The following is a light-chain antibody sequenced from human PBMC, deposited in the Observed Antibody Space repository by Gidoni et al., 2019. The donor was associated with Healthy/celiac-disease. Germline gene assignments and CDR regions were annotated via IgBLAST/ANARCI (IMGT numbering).Light chain of an antibody. V-gene: IGLV2-14*01. CDR1: SSDVGGYNY. Sequence: QSALPQPAAVSGSPGQSIPIDCTGTSSDVGGYNYVSWYQQHPGKAPKLMIYDVSNRPSGVSNRFSGSKSGNTSSRTISALQAEDEADYYCSSYTSSSTPHMVFGGGTKLTVL. CDR3: SSYTSSSTPHMV. CDR2: DVS. J-gene: IGLJ2*01.